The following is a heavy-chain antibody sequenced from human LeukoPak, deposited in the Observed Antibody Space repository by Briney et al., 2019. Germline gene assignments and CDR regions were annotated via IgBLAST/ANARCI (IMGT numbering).Heavy chain of an antibody. CDR2: ISGSGGST. V-gene: IGHV3-23*01. CDR3: AKGSTIRFSRWFDP. D-gene: IGHD3-3*01. J-gene: IGHJ5*02. CDR1: GFTFSSYA. Sequence: PGASLRLSCAASGFTFSSYAMSWVRQAPGKGLEWVSAISGSGGSTYYADSVKGRFTISRDNPKNTLYLQMNSLRAEDTAVYYCAKGSTIRFSRWFDPWGQGTLVTVSS.